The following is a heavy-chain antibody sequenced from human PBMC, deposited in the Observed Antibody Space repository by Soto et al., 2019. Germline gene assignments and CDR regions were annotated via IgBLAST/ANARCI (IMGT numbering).Heavy chain of an antibody. J-gene: IGHJ4*02. CDR3: ARGGYCTTTSCPQFDY. CDR1: GYTFINYE. CDR2: ISPYNGNT. D-gene: IGHD2-2*01. V-gene: IGHV1-18*01. Sequence: QIQLVQSGAEVKKPGASVKVSCRASGYTFINYETTWVRQAPGQGLEWTGWISPYNGNTNYAQNLQGRVIMTTDTSTSTAYMELRSLRSDDTAVYYCARGGYCTTTSCPQFDYWGQGTLVTVSS.